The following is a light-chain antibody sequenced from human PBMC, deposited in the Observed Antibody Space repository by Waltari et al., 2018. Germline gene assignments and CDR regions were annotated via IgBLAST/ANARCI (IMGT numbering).Light chain of an antibody. CDR3: HQYNSYRT. V-gene: IGKV1-5*03. J-gene: IGKJ1*01. CDR2: KAS. Sequence: DIQMTQSPSTLSASVGDRVTITCRASQSISSWLAWYQQQPGKAPKLLFYKASSLQSGVPSRFRGSGSGTEFTLTISSLQPDDFATYYCHQYNSYRTFGQGTKVEIK. CDR1: QSISSW.